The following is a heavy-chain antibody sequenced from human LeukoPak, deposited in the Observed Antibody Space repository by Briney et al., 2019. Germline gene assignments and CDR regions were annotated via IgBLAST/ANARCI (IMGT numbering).Heavy chain of an antibody. CDR1: GFTFSSYA. J-gene: IGHJ4*02. D-gene: IGHD2-15*01. CDR2: ISSSSSYI. Sequence: GGSLRLSCAASGFTFSSYAMSWVRQAPGKGLEWVSSISSSSSYIYYTDSVKGRFTISRDNAKNSLYLQMNSLRAEDTAVYYCARVAYCSGGSCHSTPYYFDYWGQGTLVTVSS. CDR3: ARVAYCSGGSCHSTPYYFDY. V-gene: IGHV3-21*01.